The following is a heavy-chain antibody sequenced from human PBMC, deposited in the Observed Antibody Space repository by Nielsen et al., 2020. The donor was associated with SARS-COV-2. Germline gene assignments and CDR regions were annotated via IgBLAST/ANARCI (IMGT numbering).Heavy chain of an antibody. J-gene: IGHJ6*02. CDR3: ARADYGSGSYYYYYYGMDV. CDR2: ISYDGSNK. V-gene: IGHV3-30-3*01. D-gene: IGHD3-10*01. Sequence: WIRQPPGKGLEWVAVISYDGSNKYYADSVKGRFTISRDNSKNTLYLQMNSLRAEDTAVYYCARADYGSGSYYYYYYGMDVWGQGTRSPSP.